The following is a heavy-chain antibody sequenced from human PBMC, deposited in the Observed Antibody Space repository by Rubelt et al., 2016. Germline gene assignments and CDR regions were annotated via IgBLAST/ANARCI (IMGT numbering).Heavy chain of an antibody. J-gene: IGHJ6*02. CDR2: ISSSSSYI. V-gene: IGHV3-48*01. Sequence: LVESGGGLVQPGGSLRLSCAASGFTFSSYSMNWVRQAPGKGLEWVSYISSSSSYIYYADSVKGRFTISRDNSKNTLYLQMNSLRAEDAAVYYCARAQMTGYYPYYYYGMDVWGQGTTVTVSS. CDR3: ARAQMTGYYPYYYYGMDV. CDR1: GFTFSSYS. D-gene: IGHD3-9*01.